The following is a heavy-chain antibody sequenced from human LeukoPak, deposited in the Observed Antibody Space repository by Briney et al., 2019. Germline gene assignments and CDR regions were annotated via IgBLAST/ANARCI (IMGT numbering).Heavy chain of an antibody. CDR1: GFTFSSYS. V-gene: IGHV3-20*04. CDR2: NWNGGST. D-gene: IGHD5-12*01. J-gene: IGHJ4*02. CDR3: ARDSGYDYYFDY. Sequence: GGSLRLSCAASGFTFSSYSMNWVRQAPGKGLEWVSGNWNGGSTGYADSVKGRFTISRDNAKNSLYLQMNSLRAEDTALYYCARDSGYDYYFDYWGQGTLVTVSS.